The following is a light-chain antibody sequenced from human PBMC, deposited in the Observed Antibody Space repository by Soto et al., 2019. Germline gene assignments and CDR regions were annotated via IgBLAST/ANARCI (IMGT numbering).Light chain of an antibody. CDR2: DVS. V-gene: IGKV3-15*01. Sequence: VMTQSLATLSVSPGERATLSCRAGQGVTTTFAWYQQKSGQSPRLLIYDVSIRATGVPARFSGTGSETDFTLTISGLQSEDSAVYFCQQYNNWPFSFGQGTLPEV. CDR1: QGVTTT. CDR3: QQYNNWPFS. J-gene: IGKJ5*01.